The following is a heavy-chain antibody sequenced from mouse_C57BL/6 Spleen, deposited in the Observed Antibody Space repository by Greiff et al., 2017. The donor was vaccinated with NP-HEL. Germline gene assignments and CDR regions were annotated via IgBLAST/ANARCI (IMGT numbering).Heavy chain of an antibody. Sequence: EVMLVESGGGLVKPGGSLKLSCAASGFTFSDYGMHWVRQAPEKGLEWVAYISSGSSTIYYADTVKGRFTISRDNAKNTLFLQMTSLRSEDTAMYYGARGNLIYDGSTDYFDYWGQGTTLTVSS. J-gene: IGHJ2*01. CDR2: ISSGSSTI. D-gene: IGHD2-3*01. CDR3: ARGNLIYDGSTDYFDY. V-gene: IGHV5-17*01. CDR1: GFTFSDYG.